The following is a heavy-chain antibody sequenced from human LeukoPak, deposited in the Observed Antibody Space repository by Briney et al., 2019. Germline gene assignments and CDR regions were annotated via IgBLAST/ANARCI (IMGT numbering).Heavy chain of an antibody. D-gene: IGHD2-21*02. CDR3: GRGSVTELDF. J-gene: IGHJ4*02. CDR2: IKYDGSEK. V-gene: IGHV3-7*01. CDR1: GFTFNSYA. Sequence: GGSLRLSCAASGFTFNSYAMYWVRQAPGEGLEWPANIKYDGSEKGYVDSVKGRFTISRDDAKNSLYLQMDFLRTEDTAVYYCGRGSVTELDFRGQGTLVTVSS.